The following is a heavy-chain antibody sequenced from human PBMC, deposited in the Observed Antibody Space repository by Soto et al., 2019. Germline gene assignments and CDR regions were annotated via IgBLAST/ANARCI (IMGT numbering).Heavy chain of an antibody. D-gene: IGHD2-8*01. Sequence: QVQLVESGGGVVQPGRSLRLSCAVSGLTFSRHGFHWVRQAPGRGLEWVALIWFDGSNKYYADSVKGRFTVSRDDSKDTLYLQMDSLRAEDTAIYYCARDRGSTNYQLDYWGQGTLVSVSS. J-gene: IGHJ4*02. CDR2: IWFDGSNK. CDR1: GLTFSRHG. V-gene: IGHV3-33*01. CDR3: ARDRGSTNYQLDY.